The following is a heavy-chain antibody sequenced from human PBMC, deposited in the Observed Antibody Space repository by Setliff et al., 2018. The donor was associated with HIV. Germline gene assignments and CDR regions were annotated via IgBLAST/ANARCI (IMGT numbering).Heavy chain of an antibody. Sequence: PSETLSLTCAVSGGSISSSNYYWVWIRQPPGKELEWIGGFYYSGSTYYNPSLTSRVTLSVDTSKNQFCLKLTSLSAADTAVYYCARDRIEVVVDGPHDVFDVWGRGTTVTVSS. CDR2: FYYSGST. CDR3: ARDRIEVVVDGPHDVFDV. J-gene: IGHJ3*01. D-gene: IGHD2-15*01. CDR1: GGSISSSNYY. V-gene: IGHV4-39*07.